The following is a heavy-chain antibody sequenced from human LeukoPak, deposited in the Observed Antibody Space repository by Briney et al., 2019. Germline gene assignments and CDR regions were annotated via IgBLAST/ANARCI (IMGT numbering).Heavy chain of an antibody. CDR3: PTLKRRSGIIPGNYFDY. J-gene: IGHJ4*02. CDR2: ISYSGST. Sequence: SETLSLTCTVSGGSISSYYWSWIRQPPGEGLEWIGYISYSGSTNYNPSLKSRVTISVDTSKNQFSLKLSSVTAADTAVYYCPTLKRRSGIIPGNYFDYWGQGALVTVSS. D-gene: IGHD1-1*01. V-gene: IGHV4-59*01. CDR1: GGSISSYY.